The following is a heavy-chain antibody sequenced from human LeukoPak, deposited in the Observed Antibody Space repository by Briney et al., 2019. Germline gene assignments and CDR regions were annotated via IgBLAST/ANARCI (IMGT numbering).Heavy chain of an antibody. J-gene: IGHJ5*02. Sequence: ASVKVSCKASGYTFTSHDINWVRQATGQGLEWMGWMNPNSGNTGYAQKFQGRVTITRNTSISTAYMELSSLRSEDTAVYYCTRGSGIVVAGWDWFDPWGQGTLVTVSS. CDR2: MNPNSGNT. CDR1: GYTFTSHD. CDR3: TRGSGIVVAGWDWFDP. D-gene: IGHD6-19*01. V-gene: IGHV1-8*01.